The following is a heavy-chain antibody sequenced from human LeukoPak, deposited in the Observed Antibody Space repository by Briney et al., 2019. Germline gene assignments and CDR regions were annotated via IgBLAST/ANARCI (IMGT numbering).Heavy chain of an antibody. CDR3: ARDIGRITIFGVVKEAFDI. J-gene: IGHJ3*02. CDR1: GGSISSYY. D-gene: IGHD3-3*01. Sequence: SETLSLTCTVSGGSISSYYWSWIRQPAGKGLECIGRIYTSGSTNYNPSLKSRVTMSVDTSKNQFSLKLSSVTAADTAVYYCARDIGRITIFGVVKEAFDIWGQGTMVTVSS. V-gene: IGHV4-4*07. CDR2: IYTSGST.